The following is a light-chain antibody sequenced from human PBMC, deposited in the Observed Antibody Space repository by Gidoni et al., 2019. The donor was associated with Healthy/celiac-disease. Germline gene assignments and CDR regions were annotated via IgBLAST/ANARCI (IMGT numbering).Light chain of an antibody. Sequence: EIVLTQSPATLSLSPGERATRSCRASQSVSSYLAWYQQNPGQAPRLLIYDASNRATGIPARFSGSGSGTDFTLTISSLEPEDFAVYYCQQRSNWPPSLTFGGGTKVEIK. CDR2: DAS. V-gene: IGKV3-11*01. CDR3: QQRSNWPPSLT. J-gene: IGKJ4*01. CDR1: QSVSSY.